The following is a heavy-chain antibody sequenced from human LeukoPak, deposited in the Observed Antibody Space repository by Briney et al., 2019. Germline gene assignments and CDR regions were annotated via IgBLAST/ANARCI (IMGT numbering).Heavy chain of an antibody. Sequence: SGGSLRLSCAASGFTFDDYAMHWVRQAPGKGLEWVSGISWNSGSIGYADSVKGRFTISRDNAKNSLYLQMNSLRAEDTALYYCAKGRYFDWLFEFDYWGQGTLVTVSS. J-gene: IGHJ4*02. CDR1: GFTFDDYA. CDR2: ISWNSGSI. D-gene: IGHD3-9*01. V-gene: IGHV3-9*01. CDR3: AKGRYFDWLFEFDY.